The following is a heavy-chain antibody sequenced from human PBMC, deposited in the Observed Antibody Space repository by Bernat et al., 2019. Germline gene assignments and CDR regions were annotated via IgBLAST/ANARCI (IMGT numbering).Heavy chain of an antibody. CDR3: AKPYCSSTSCREYFQH. CDR2: ISSSSSYT. J-gene: IGHJ1*01. CDR1: GFTFSDYY. D-gene: IGHD2-2*01. Sequence: QVQLVESGGGLVKPGGSLRLSCAASGFTFSDYYMSWIRQAPGKGLEWVSYISSSSSYTNYADSVKGRFTISRDNAKNTLYLQMNSLRAEDTAVYYCAKPYCSSTSCREYFQHWGQGTLVTVSS. V-gene: IGHV3-11*06.